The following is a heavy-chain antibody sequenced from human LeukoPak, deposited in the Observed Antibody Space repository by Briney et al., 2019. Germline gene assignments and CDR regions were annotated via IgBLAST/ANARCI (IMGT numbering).Heavy chain of an antibody. CDR1: GYTFTSYD. J-gene: IGHJ5*02. CDR2: MNPNSGNT. D-gene: IGHD3-22*01. Sequence: ASVKVSCKASGYTFTSYDINWVRQATGQGLEWMGWMNPNSGNTGYAQKFQGRVTMTRNTSISTAYMELSSLRSEDTAVYYCARGAHVRMYDSNHNCFDPWGQGTLVTVSS. CDR3: ARGAHVRMYDSNHNCFDP. V-gene: IGHV1-8*01.